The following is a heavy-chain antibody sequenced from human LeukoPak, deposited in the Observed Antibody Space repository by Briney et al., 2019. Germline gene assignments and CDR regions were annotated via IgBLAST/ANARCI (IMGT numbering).Heavy chain of an antibody. V-gene: IGHV4-30-2*01. D-gene: IGHD1-14*01. CDR3: ARQIYTGGYFDY. CDR1: GLTFSSYA. Sequence: LRLSCAASGLTFSSYAMSWIRQPPGKGLEWIGYIYHSGSTYYNPSLKSRVTISVDRSKNQFSLKLCSVTAADTAVYYCARQIYTGGYFDYWGQGTLVTVSS. J-gene: IGHJ4*02. CDR2: IYHSGST.